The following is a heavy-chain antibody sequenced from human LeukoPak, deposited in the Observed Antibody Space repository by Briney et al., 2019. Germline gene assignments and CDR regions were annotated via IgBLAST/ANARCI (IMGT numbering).Heavy chain of an antibody. CDR3: ARWGPRFSSSWYTNYYYYMDV. Sequence: PGGSLRLSCAASGFTFSSYSMNWVRQAPGKGLEWVSSISSSSSYIYYADSVKSRFTISRDNAKNSLYLQMNSLRAEDTAVYYCARWGPRFSSSWYTNYYYYMDVWGKGTTVTVSS. V-gene: IGHV3-21*01. D-gene: IGHD6-13*01. CDR1: GFTFSSYS. CDR2: ISSSSSYI. J-gene: IGHJ6*03.